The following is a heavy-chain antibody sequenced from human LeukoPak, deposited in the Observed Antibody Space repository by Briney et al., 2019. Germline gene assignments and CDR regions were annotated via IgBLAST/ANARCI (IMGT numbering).Heavy chain of an antibody. J-gene: IGHJ3*02. CDR2: ISSSSSYI. Sequence: GGSRRLSCAASGITVSSNYMSWVRQAPGKGLEWVSSISSSSSYIYYADSVKGRFTISRDNAKNSLYLQMNSLRAEDTAVYYCARDEDPFSSSPSGAFDIWGQGTMVTVSS. CDR1: GITVSSNY. D-gene: IGHD6-13*01. CDR3: ARDEDPFSSSPSGAFDI. V-gene: IGHV3-21*01.